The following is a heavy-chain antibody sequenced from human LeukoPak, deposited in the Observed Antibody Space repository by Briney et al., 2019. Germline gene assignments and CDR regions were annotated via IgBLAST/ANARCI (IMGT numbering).Heavy chain of an antibody. D-gene: IGHD6-13*01. CDR3: TTDRAIAIRPLFDY. V-gene: IGHV3-15*01. J-gene: IGHJ4*02. CDR2: IKSKTDGGTT. Sequence: GGSLRLSCAASGFTFSSNGMHWVRQAPGKGLEWVGRIKSKTDGGTTDFAAPVKGRFTISIDDSKNTVYLQMNSLKTEDTAVYFCTTDRAIAIRPLFDYWGQGTLVTVSS. CDR1: GFTFSSNG.